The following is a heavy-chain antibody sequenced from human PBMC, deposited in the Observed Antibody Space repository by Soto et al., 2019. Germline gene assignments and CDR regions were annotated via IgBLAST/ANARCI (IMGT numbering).Heavy chain of an antibody. CDR1: GFSFSSYT. D-gene: IGHD1-26*01. CDR3: AKDRMGASGWFDP. V-gene: IGHV3-23*01. CDR2: VSGNGGNT. J-gene: IGHJ5*02. Sequence: PVGSLRLSCVASGFSFSSYTMNWVRQAPGKGLEWVSGVSGNGGNTYYADSVKGRFSISRDNSKNTLYLQLNSLRAEDTAIYYCAKDRMGASGWFDPWGQGTPVTSPQ.